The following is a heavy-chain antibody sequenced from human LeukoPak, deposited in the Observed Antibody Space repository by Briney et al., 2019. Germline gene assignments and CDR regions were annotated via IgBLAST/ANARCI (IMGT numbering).Heavy chain of an antibody. CDR2: APHDRSSP. CDR3: ARQSLGASGLDR. Sequence: GGSLRLSCAASGFTFSSYAMHWVRQAPNKGLEWVAVAPHDRSSPSHAASVNGRFTISRDNSKDTLFLHMDSLRVDDTAIYYCARQSLGASGLDRWGQGVLVTVSS. D-gene: IGHD1-26*01. V-gene: IGHV3-30*04. CDR1: GFTFSSYA. J-gene: IGHJ5*02.